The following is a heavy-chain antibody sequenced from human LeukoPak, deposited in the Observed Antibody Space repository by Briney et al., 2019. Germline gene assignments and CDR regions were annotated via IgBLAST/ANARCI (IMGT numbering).Heavy chain of an antibody. J-gene: IGHJ3*02. CDR3: ARHIYSSWDRAFDI. Sequence: SETLSLTCTVSGGSINSYHWSWIRQPPGKGLEWSGYIYYSVSTNYNPSPKSRLTISVDTSKNQFSLKLSSVTAADTAVYYCARHIYSSWDRAFDIWGQGTMVTVSS. CDR2: IYYSVST. D-gene: IGHD6-13*01. CDR1: GGSINSYH. V-gene: IGHV4-59*08.